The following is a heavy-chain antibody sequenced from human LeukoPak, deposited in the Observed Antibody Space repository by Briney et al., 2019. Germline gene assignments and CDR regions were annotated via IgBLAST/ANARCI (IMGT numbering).Heavy chain of an antibody. D-gene: IGHD5-12*01. CDR1: GGTFSSYA. CDR3: ARTGGWDVNWFDP. V-gene: IGHV1-69*05. J-gene: IGHJ5*02. Sequence: SVKVSCKASGGTFSSYAISWVRQAPGQGLEWMGRIIPIFGTANYAQKFQGRVTITTDESTSTAYMELSSLRSEDTAVYYCARTGGWDVNWFDPWGQGTLVTVSS. CDR2: IIPIFGTA.